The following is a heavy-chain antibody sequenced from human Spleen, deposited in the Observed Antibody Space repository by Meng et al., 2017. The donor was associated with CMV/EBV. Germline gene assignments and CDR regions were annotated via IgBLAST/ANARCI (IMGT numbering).Heavy chain of an antibody. CDR3: ARRDGRCLDY. J-gene: IGHJ4*02. CDR1: GGSISSSSYY. D-gene: IGHD5-24*01. Sequence: QLQLQESGPGLVKPSDTLSLTCTVSGGSISSSSYYWGWIRQPPGKGLEWIGSIYYSGSTYYNPSPKSRVTISVDTSKNQFSLKLSSVTAADTAVYYCARRDGRCLDYWGQGTLVTVSS. CDR2: IYYSGST. V-gene: IGHV4-39*07.